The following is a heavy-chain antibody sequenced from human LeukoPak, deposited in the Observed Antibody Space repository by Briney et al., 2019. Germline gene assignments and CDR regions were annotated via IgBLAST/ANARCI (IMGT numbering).Heavy chain of an antibody. V-gene: IGHV4-4*07. CDR1: GGSISSYY. J-gene: IGHJ5*02. Sequence: PSETLSLTCTVSGGSISSYYWSWIRQPAGKGLEWIGRIYTSGSTNYNPSLKSRVTMSVDTSKNQFSLKLSSVTAADTAVYYCARLEGAARRLNWFDPWGQGTLVTVSS. CDR3: ARLEGAARRLNWFDP. CDR2: IYTSGST. D-gene: IGHD6-6*01.